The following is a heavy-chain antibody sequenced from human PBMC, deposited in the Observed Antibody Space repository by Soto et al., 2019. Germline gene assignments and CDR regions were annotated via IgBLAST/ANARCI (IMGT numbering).Heavy chain of an antibody. J-gene: IGHJ3*01. D-gene: IGHD3-10*01. CDR2: INPQSGGS. V-gene: IGHV1-2*02. Sequence: GASVKVSSKASGYVFSNYFMHGVRQAPGQGLEWMGYINPQSGGSKYEDNFQDRVTMTRDTPKTTVYMELRGLTSDDTAVYYCARDRVRTPEGVDSFDLFGQGKLVAVSS. CDR3: ARDRVRTPEGVDSFDL. CDR1: GYVFSNYF.